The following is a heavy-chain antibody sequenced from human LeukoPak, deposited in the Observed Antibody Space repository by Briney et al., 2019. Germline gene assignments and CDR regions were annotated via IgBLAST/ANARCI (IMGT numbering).Heavy chain of an antibody. D-gene: IGHD3-10*01. J-gene: IGHJ4*02. V-gene: IGHV3-30*18. CDR2: ISCDGSSN. CDR3: AKYYSGSGSYTHFDS. Sequence: PGGSLRLSCAASGFTFSSYGMHWVRQAPGKGLEWVAIISCDGSSNYYADSVKGRFTISRDNSKKTLYLQMNSLRAEDTAVYYCAKYYSGSGSYTHFDSWGQGTLVTVSS. CDR1: GFTFSSYG.